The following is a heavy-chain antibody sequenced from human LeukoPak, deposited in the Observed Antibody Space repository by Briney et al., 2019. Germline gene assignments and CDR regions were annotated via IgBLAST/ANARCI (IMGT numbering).Heavy chain of an antibody. D-gene: IGHD1-26*01. CDR3: VRDLGGRSGH. CDR1: GFTFSSYA. V-gene: IGHV3-74*01. CDR2: INEDGRTT. J-gene: IGHJ4*02. Sequence: PGGSLRLSCAASGFTFSSYAMHWVRQAPGKGLVWVSRINEDGRTTNYADSVKGRFTISRDNAKNTLYLQMNSLRAEDTAMYHCVRDLGGRSGHWGQGTLVTVSS.